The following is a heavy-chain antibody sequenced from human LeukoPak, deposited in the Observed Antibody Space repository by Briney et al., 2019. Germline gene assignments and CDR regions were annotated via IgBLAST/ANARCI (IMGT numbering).Heavy chain of an antibody. CDR1: GGSFSGYY. J-gene: IGHJ6*02. CDR3: ARGKGYYYYYGMDV. V-gene: IGHV4-34*01. Sequence: PSETLSLTCAVYGGSFSGYYWSWIRQPPGKGLDWIGEINHSGSTNYNPSLKSRVTISVDTSKNQFSLKLSSVTAADTAVYYCARGKGYYYYYGMDVWGQGTTVTVSS. CDR2: INHSGST.